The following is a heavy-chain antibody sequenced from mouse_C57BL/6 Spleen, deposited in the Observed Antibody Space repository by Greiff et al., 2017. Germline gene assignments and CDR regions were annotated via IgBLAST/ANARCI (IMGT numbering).Heavy chain of an antibody. CDR1: GYTFTDYY. D-gene: IGHD1-1*01. CDR2: IYPGSGNT. Sequence: VQLQQSGAELVRPGASVKLSCKASGYTFTDYYINWVKQRPGQGLEWIARIYPGSGNTYYNEKFKGKATLTAEKSSSTAYMQLSSLTSEDSAVYFCARLGYYGSSPYWYFDVWGTGTTVTVSS. J-gene: IGHJ1*03. V-gene: IGHV1-76*01. CDR3: ARLGYYGSSPYWYFDV.